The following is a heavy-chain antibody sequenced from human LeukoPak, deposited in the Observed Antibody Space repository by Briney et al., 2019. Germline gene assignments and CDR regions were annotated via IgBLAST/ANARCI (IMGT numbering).Heavy chain of an antibody. J-gene: IGHJ3*02. Sequence: GGSLGLSCAASGFTFSSYAMSWVRQAPGKGLEWVSAISGSGGSTYYADSVKGRFTISRDNSKNTLYLQMNSLRAEDTAVYYCAKDRNYYDSSGDAFDIWGQGTMVTVSS. V-gene: IGHV3-23*01. D-gene: IGHD3-22*01. CDR1: GFTFSSYA. CDR3: AKDRNYYDSSGDAFDI. CDR2: ISGSGGST.